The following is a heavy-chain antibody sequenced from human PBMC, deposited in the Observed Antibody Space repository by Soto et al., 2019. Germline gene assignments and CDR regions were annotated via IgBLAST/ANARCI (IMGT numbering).Heavy chain of an antibody. CDR2: IGTAGDT. CDR3: ARDRSSSWYDYYGMDV. D-gene: IGHD6-13*01. Sequence: EVQLVESGGGLVQPGGSLRLSCAASGFTFSSYDMHWVRQATGKGLEWVSAIGTAGDTYYPGSVKGRFTISRENAKNSLYLQMNSLRAEDTAVHYCARDRSSSWYDYYGMDVWGQGTTVTVSS. CDR1: GFTFSSYD. V-gene: IGHV3-13*01. J-gene: IGHJ6*02.